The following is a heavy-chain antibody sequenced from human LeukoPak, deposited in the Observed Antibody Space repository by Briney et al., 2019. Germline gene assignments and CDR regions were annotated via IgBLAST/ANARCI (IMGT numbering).Heavy chain of an antibody. J-gene: IGHJ4*02. CDR1: GLTVSSNY. V-gene: IGHV3-53*01. CDR2: IYSGGST. D-gene: IGHD3-10*01. CDR3: ARDLAYGSGSY. Sequence: GGSLRLSCAASGLTVSSNYMSWVRQAPGKGLEWVSVIYSGGSTYYADSVKGRFTISRDNSKNTLYLQMNSLRAEDTAVYYCARDLAYGSGSYWGQGTLVTVSS.